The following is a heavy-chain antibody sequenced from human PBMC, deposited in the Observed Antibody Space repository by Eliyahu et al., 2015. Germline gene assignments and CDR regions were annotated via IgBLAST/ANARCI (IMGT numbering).Heavy chain of an antibody. CDR1: GFXVSSNY. Sequence: EVXLVESGGXLIQPGGSLXLXCAASGFXVSSNYMSWGRQAPGKGLEWLSVMYNGGATYYADSVKGRFTISRDNSKNTLYLQMNSLRADDTAVYYCARDLGAYKRAFDYWGQGTLVTVSS. CDR3: ARDLGAYKRAFDY. D-gene: IGHD3-16*01. CDR2: MYNGGAT. J-gene: IGHJ4*02. V-gene: IGHV3-53*01.